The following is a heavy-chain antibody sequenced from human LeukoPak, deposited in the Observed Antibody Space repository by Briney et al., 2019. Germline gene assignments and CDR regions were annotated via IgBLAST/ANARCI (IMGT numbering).Heavy chain of an antibody. CDR1: GFTFSSYW. CDR2: INSDGSNI. CDR3: ARAGGATGAFDI. D-gene: IGHD1-26*01. Sequence: QPGGSLRLSCAASGFTFSSYWIHWVRPAPGKALVWVSRINSDGSNISYADSVKGRFTISRDNAKNTLYLQMNSLRAEDTAVYYCARAGGATGAFDIWGQGTMVTVSS. V-gene: IGHV3-74*01. J-gene: IGHJ3*02.